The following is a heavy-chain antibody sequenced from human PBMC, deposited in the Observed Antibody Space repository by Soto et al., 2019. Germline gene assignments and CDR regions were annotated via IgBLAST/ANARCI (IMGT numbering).Heavy chain of an antibody. J-gene: IGHJ6*02. CDR2: IWYDGSNK. D-gene: IGHD2-15*01. CDR3: ARDSCSGGSCYEDYYYGMDV. Sequence: QVQLVESGGGVVQPGRSLRLSCAASGFTFRSYGMHWVRQAPGKGLEWVAVIWYDGSNKYYADSVKGRFTISRDNSKNTLYLQMNSLRAEDTAVYYCARDSCSGGSCYEDYYYGMDVWGQGTTVTVSS. CDR1: GFTFRSYG. V-gene: IGHV3-33*01.